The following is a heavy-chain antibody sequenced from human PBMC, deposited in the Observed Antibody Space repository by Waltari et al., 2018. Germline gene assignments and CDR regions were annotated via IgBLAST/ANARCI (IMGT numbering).Heavy chain of an antibody. CDR3: TRADGMTDLDY. V-gene: IGHV3-49*04. CDR1: GFTFGGYA. CDR2: IRSKTYGGAP. J-gene: IGHJ4*02. Sequence: EVQLAESGGGLVQPGRSLRLSCTASGFTFGGYAMTWVRQVPGKGLEWVGFIRSKTYGGAPEYAASVKGRFTISRDDSKSVAYLQMNSLRTEDTALYYCTRADGMTDLDYWGQGALVTVSS.